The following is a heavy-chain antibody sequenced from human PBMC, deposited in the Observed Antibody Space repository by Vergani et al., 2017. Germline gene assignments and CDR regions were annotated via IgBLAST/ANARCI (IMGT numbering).Heavy chain of an antibody. CDR1: GFTFSSYA. J-gene: IGHJ6*03. CDR3: ARVFREDDFWSGYYADYYYYMDV. D-gene: IGHD3-3*01. Sequence: VQLVESGGGVVQPGGSLRLSCAASGFTFSSYAMHWVRQAPGKGLEYVSAISSNGGSTYYANSVKGRFTISRDNSKNTLYLQMGSLRAEDMAVYYCARVFREDDFWSGYYADYYYYMDVWGKGTTVTVSS. CDR2: ISSNGGST. V-gene: IGHV3-64*01.